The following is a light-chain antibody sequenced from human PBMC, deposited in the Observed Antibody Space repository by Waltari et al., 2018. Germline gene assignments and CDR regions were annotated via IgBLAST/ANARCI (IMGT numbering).Light chain of an antibody. CDR3: QQYGSAPRT. CDR1: QSVSSSY. CDR2: GAS. V-gene: IGKV3-20*01. J-gene: IGKJ1*01. Sequence: EIVLTQSPGTLSLSPGERATLACRASQSVSSSYLAWYQQKPGQALMLLIYGASSRATGIADRFSGSGSGTDFTLTVSRLEPEDFAVYYCQQYGSAPRTFGQGTKVEIK.